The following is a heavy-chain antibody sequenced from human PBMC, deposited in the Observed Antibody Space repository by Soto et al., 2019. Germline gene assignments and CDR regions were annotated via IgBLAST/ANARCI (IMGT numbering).Heavy chain of an antibody. D-gene: IGHD3-22*01. Sequence: ASVKGSCKVSGYTLTELSMHWVRQAPGKGLEWMGGFDPEDGETIYAQKFQGRVTMTEDTSTDTAYMELSSLRSEDTAVYYCATGTYDSSGYYGAYGMDVWGQGTTVTVSS. CDR2: FDPEDGET. CDR1: GYTLTELS. CDR3: ATGTYDSSGYYGAYGMDV. J-gene: IGHJ6*02. V-gene: IGHV1-24*01.